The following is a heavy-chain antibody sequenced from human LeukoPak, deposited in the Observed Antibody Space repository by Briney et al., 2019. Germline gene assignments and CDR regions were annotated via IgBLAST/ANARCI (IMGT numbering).Heavy chain of an antibody. CDR1: GFTFTRYY. V-gene: IGHV1-46*01. D-gene: IGHD3-16*01. CDR3: AREILGGFDY. J-gene: IGHJ4*02. CDR2: INPSGGST. Sequence: ASVKVSCKASGFTFTRYYMHCVRQAPGQGLEWMGIINPSGGSTSYAQKFQGRVTMTRDTSTSTVYMELSSLRSEDTAVYYCAREILGGFDYWGQGTLVTVSS.